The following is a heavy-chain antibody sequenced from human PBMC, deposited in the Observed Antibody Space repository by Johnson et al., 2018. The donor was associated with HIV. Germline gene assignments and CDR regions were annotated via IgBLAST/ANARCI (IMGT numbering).Heavy chain of an antibody. Sequence: QVQLVESGGGLVQPGGSLRLSCAVSGYSVTGYNMNWVRQAPVKGLEWVANTKEDGSYKYYADSVKGRFTISRDNSKNTRYLQMNSLGAEDTAVDYCASTSYGVAWHAFDIWGQGTMVIVAS. CDR1: GYSVTGYN. J-gene: IGHJ3*02. D-gene: IGHD3-3*01. CDR2: TKEDGSYK. CDR3: ASTSYGVAWHAFDI. V-gene: IGHV3-30*02.